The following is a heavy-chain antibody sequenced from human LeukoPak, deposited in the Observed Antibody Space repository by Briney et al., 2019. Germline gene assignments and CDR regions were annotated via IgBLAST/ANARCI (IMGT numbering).Heavy chain of an antibody. CDR2: IYHSGST. CDR1: GGSISSSNW. V-gene: IGHV4-4*02. J-gene: IGHJ5*02. D-gene: IGHD2-2*01. Sequence: PSGTLSLTCAVSGGSISSSNWWSWVRPPPGKGLEWIGDIYHSGSTNYNPSLKSRVTISVDKSKNQFSLKLSSVTAADTAVYYCARSCSSTSCYSSADWFDPWGQGTLVTVSS. CDR3: ARSCSSTSCYSSADWFDP.